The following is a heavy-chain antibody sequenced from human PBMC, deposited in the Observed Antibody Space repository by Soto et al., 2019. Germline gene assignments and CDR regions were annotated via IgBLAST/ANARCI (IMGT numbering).Heavy chain of an antibody. CDR1: GGSISSGGYS. D-gene: IGHD3-16*02. CDR3: ARYWSNDYVWGSYRYSYYFDY. V-gene: IGHV4-34*01. CDR2: INHSGST. J-gene: IGHJ4*02. Sequence: SETLSLTCAVSGGSISSGGYSWSWIRQPPGKGLEWIGEINHSGSTNYNPSLKSRVTISVDTSKNQFSLKLSSVTAADTAVYYCARYWSNDYVWGSYRYSYYFDYWGQGTLVTVSS.